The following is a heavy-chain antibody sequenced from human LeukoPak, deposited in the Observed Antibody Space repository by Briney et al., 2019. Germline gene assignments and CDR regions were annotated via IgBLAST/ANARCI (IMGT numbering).Heavy chain of an antibody. CDR3: ARVIAAAEPTFDY. J-gene: IGHJ4*02. V-gene: IGHV4-59*01. D-gene: IGHD6-13*01. CDR1: GGSISSYY. Sequence: SETPSLTCTVSGGSISSYYWGWIRQPPGKGLEWIGYISYSGSTNYNPSLKSRVIISVDTSKNQSSLKLSSVTAADTAVYYCARVIAAAEPTFDYWGRGTLVTVSS. CDR2: ISYSGST.